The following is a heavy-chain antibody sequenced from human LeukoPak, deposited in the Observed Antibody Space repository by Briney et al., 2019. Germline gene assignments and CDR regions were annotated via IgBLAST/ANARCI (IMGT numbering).Heavy chain of an antibody. Sequence: GGSLRLSCAASGFTFSAYWMSWVRQTPGKGLEWVANIKEDGSEKYYVDYVKGRFIISRDNAKNSLYVQMNSLRTEDTAVYYCARLPLTARRHFDFWGQGTQVTVSS. D-gene: IGHD5-18*01. J-gene: IGHJ4*02. CDR1: GFTFSAYW. V-gene: IGHV3-7*05. CDR3: ARLPLTARRHFDF. CDR2: IKEDGSEK.